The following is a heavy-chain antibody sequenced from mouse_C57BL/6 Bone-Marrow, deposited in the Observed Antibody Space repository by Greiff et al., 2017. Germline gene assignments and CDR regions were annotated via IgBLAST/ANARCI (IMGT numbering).Heavy chain of an antibody. CDR3: ARLSTASDWYFDV. CDR2: INSDGGST. J-gene: IGHJ1*03. V-gene: IGHV5-2*01. Sequence: EVKLVESGGGLVQPGASLKLSCESNEYEFPSHDMSWVRKTPEKRLELVAAINSDGGSTYYPDTMERRFIISRDNTKKTLYLQMSSLRSEDTALYYCARLSTASDWYFDVWGTGTTVTVSS. CDR1: EYEFPSHD. D-gene: IGHD1-2*01.